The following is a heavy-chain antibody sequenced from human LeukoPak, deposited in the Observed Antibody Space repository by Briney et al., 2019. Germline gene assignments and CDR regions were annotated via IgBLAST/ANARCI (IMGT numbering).Heavy chain of an antibody. V-gene: IGHV4-34*01. CDR2: INHSGST. CDR3: ARGDIVVAVAANDYYYGMDV. J-gene: IGHJ6*02. CDR1: GGSFSGYY. Sequence: SETLSLTCAVYGGSFSGYYWSWIRQPPGKGLEWIGEINHSGSTNYNPSLESRVTISVDTSKNQFSLKLSSVTAADTAVYYCARGDIVVAVAANDYYYGMDVWGQGTTVTVSS. D-gene: IGHD2-15*01.